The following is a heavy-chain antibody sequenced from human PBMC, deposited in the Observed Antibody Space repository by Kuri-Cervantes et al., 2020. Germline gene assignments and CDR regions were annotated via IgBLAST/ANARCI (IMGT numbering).Heavy chain of an antibody. D-gene: IGHD3-10*01. CDR2: INRSGNT. CDR1: GYSISSSNW. Sequence: SQTLSLTCAVSGYSISSSNWWGWIRQPPGKGLEWIGEINRSGNTNYNPSLKSRVTISVDTSKIQISLKLSSVTAADTAVYYCARWGYGSGSHRGYDPWGHGILVTVSS. CDR3: ARWGYGSGSHRGYDP. V-gene: IGHV4-4*02. J-gene: IGHJ5*02.